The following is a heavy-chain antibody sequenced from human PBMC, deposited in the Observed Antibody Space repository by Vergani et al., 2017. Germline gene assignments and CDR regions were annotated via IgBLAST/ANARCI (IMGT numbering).Heavy chain of an antibody. J-gene: IGHJ3*02. Sequence: QVQLVQSGAEVKKPGSSVKVSCKASGGTFSSYAISWVRQAPGQGLEWMGGIIPMVGTANYAQKFQGRVTITADESTSTAYMELSSLKSEDTAVYYCARDRSTVTDDAFDIWGQGTMVTVSS. D-gene: IGHD4-17*01. CDR1: GGTFSSYA. CDR3: ARDRSTVTDDAFDI. V-gene: IGHV1-69*01. CDR2: IIPMVGTA.